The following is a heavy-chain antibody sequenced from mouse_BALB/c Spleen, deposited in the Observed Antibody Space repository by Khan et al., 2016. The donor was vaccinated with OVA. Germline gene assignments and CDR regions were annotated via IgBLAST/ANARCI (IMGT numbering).Heavy chain of an antibody. CDR3: TYNFYCDSYAMDY. J-gene: IGHJ4*01. CDR1: GYTFTDYV. CDR2: IYTGSGSN. D-gene: IGHD2-13*01. Sequence: QVQLQESGPDLVKPGASVKISCKASGYTFTDYVISWVKQRTGQGLEWFGEIYTGSGSNYYNENFKGKATLTADTSTNTAYMQLSSLTSEDSADYCCTYNFYCDSYAMDYWGQGTSVTVSS. V-gene: IGHV1-77*01.